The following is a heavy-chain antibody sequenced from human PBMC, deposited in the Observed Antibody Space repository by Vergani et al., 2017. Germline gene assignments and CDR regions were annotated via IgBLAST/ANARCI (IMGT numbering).Heavy chain of an antibody. CDR1: GFIFNNFA. CDR2: ISGTDGRT. D-gene: IGHD2-21*02. CDR3: AKYLRDSTDGLPDS. J-gene: IGHJ4*02. V-gene: IGHV3-23*01. Sequence: VQLLESGGDLVQPGGSLRLSCAGSGFIFNNFAMSWVRQAPGKGLEWVAAISGTDGRTWYANSVKGRFTISRDNFKNTLYLQMDSLRSEDTALYYCAKYLRDSTDGLPDSWGPGTLVIVSS.